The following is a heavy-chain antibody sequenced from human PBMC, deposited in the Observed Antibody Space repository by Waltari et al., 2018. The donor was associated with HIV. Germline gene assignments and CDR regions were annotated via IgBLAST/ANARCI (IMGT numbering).Heavy chain of an antibody. CDR1: GYSFTSYW. CDR2: IYPVDSDT. D-gene: IGHD6-13*01. J-gene: IGHJ6*02. CDR3: ARTIAAAGSYYGMDV. V-gene: IGHV5-51*01. Sequence: EVQLVQSGAEVKKPGESLKISCKGSGYSFTSYWIGWVRQMPGKGLEWMGIIYPVDSDTRYRPSFQGQVTISADKSISTAYLQWSSLKASDTAMYYCARTIAAAGSYYGMDVWGQGTTVTVSS.